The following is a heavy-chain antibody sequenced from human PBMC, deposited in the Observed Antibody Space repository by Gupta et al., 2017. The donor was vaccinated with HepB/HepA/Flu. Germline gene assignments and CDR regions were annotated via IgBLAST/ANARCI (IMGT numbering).Heavy chain of an antibody. J-gene: IGHJ5*02. CDR3: AKDSPNILAAA. CDR2: ISGNDGST. V-gene: IGHV3-23*01. Sequence: EVQLLESGGGLVQPGGSLRVSCAASGFTLSSNTMNWVRQAPGKGLEWVSTISGNDGSTYYADSAKGRFTVSRDNSKNTLYLQMNSLRVEDTAVYYCAKDSPNILAAAWGQGTLVTVSS. D-gene: IGHD2/OR15-2a*01. CDR1: GFTLSSNT.